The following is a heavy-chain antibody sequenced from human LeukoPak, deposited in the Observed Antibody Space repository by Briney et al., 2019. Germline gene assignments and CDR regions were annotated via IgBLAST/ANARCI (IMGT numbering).Heavy chain of an antibody. CDR3: ARVPYYDSSGGAAFDI. CDR2: IWYDGSKK. V-gene: IGHV3-33*01. J-gene: IGHJ3*02. Sequence: GTYLRLSCAASGFTFSSYGMHWVRQAPGKGLEWVAVIWYDGSKKYYADSVKGRFTTSRDNAKNTLYLQMNSLGAEDTAVYYCARVPYYDSSGGAAFDIWGQGTMVTVSS. CDR1: GFTFSSYG. D-gene: IGHD3-22*01.